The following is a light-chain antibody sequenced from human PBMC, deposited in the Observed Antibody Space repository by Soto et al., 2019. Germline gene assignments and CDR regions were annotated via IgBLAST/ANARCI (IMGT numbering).Light chain of an antibody. J-gene: IGLJ3*02. V-gene: IGLV2-8*01. CDR3: SSYAGGNKWV. CDR2: EVI. CDR1: SSDVGVYNY. Sequence: QSALTQPPSASGSPGQSVTISCTGTSSDVGVYNYVSWYQQHPGKAPELMIYEVIKRPSGVPDRFSGSKSGNTASLTVSGLQADDEADYYCSSYAGGNKWVFGGGTKLTVL.